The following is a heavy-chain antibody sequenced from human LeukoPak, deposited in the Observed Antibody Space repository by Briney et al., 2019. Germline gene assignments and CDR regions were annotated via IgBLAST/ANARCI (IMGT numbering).Heavy chain of an antibody. V-gene: IGHV4-31*03. CDR1: GGSISSGGYY. D-gene: IGHD6-25*01. J-gene: IGHJ4*02. Sequence: PSQTLCLTCTVSGGSISSGGYYWSWIRQHPGKGLEWIGYIYYSGSTYYNPSLKSRVTISVDTSKNQFSLKLSSVTAADTAVYYCAREAAPYYFDYWGQGTLVTVSS. CDR2: IYYSGST. CDR3: AREAAPYYFDY.